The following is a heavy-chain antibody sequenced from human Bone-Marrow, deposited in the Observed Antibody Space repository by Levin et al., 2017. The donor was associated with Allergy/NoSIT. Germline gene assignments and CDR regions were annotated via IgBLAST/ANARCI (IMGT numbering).Heavy chain of an antibody. D-gene: IGHD3-22*01. V-gene: IGHV4-59*01. J-gene: IGHJ4*02. CDR3: AREGLSDSRACYCDF. CDR1: GSPISRNY. Sequence: TLSLTCTVSGSPISRNYWNWIWQAPGKRLEWIGYIHDGSGITYNPSLRSRATISSDASKTQFPLRLDSVTAADTAVYYCAREGLSDSRACYCDFWGLGTLVTVSS. CDR2: IHDGSGI.